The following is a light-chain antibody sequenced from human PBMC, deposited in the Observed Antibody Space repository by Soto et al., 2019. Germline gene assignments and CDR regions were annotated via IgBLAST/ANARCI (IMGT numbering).Light chain of an antibody. CDR2: GAS. CDR3: QQYNNWPPLT. Sequence: EIVMTQSPATLSVSPGARATLSCRASRSVGSNLAWYQQKPGQAPRLLIYGASPRATGIPARFSGSGSGTEFTLTISRLQSEDFAVYYCQQYNNWPPLTFGGGTKVEIK. V-gene: IGKV3-15*01. J-gene: IGKJ4*01. CDR1: RSVGSN.